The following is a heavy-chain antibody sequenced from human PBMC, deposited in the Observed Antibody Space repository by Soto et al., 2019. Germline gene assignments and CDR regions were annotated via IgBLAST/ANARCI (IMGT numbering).Heavy chain of an antibody. CDR1: GGSISSGGYY. D-gene: IGHD4-17*01. CDR2: IYYSGST. Sequence: QVQLQESGPGLVKPSQTLSLTCTVSGGSISSGGYYWSWIRQHPGKGLEWIGYIYYSGSTYYNPSHKSRVTISEDTSKNQFSLKLSSVTAADTAVYYGASYGDHEPHFDYWGQGTLVTVSS. V-gene: IGHV4-31*03. J-gene: IGHJ4*02. CDR3: ASYGDHEPHFDY.